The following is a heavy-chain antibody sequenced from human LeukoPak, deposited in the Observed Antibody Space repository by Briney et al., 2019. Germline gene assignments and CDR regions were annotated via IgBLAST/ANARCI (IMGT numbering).Heavy chain of an antibody. Sequence: PSQTLSLTCTVSGGSISSGDYYWSWIRQPPGQGLVWIGYIYYSGSTYYNPSLKSRVTISVDTSKNQLSLKLSSVTAADTAVYYCASRPVRNWYFDLWGRGTLVTVSS. D-gene: IGHD6-25*01. J-gene: IGHJ2*01. CDR2: IYYSGST. CDR1: GGSISSGDYY. CDR3: ASRPVRNWYFDL. V-gene: IGHV4-30-4*01.